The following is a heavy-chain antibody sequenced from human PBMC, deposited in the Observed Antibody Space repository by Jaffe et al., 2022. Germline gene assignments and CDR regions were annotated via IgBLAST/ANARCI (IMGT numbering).Heavy chain of an antibody. CDR3: AKAFTSPSSRPQWLVQSYYYYMDV. CDR2: ISGSGGST. D-gene: IGHD6-19*01. V-gene: IGHV3-23*01. CDR1: GFTFSSYA. J-gene: IGHJ6*03. Sequence: EVQLLESGGGLVQPGGSLRLSCAASGFTFSSYAMSWVRQAPGKGLEWVSAISGSGGSTYYADSVKGRFTISRDNSKNTLYLQMNSLRAEDTAVYYCAKAFTSPSSRPQWLVQSYYYYMDVWGKGTTVTVSS.